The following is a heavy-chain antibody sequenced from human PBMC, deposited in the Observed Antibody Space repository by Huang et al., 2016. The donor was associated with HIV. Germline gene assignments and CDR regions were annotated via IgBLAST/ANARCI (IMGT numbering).Heavy chain of an antibody. CDR1: GYTFPEFA. D-gene: IGHD3-10*01. CDR3: ARVALSLSSQYYHMDV. Sequence: QVQLVQSGAEVKEPGASVTVSCKASGYTFPEFAVHWVRQASGQRLEWMGWINDRNGNTHNSQKFQDRVTISSDSFANPTVMALSSLSSEYTAVYYCARVALSLSSQYYHMDVWGEGTTGTVSS. J-gene: IGHJ6*03. CDR2: INDRNGNT. V-gene: IGHV1-3*01.